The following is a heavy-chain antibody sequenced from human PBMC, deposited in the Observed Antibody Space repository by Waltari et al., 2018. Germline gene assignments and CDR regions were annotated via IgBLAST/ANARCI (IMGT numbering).Heavy chain of an antibody. J-gene: IGHJ5*02. CDR3: ARTRPPTRKIAAGWFDP. D-gene: IGHD6-25*01. Sequence: QVQLQQWGAGLLKPSETLSLPCAAYGGSFSVYYWYWIRQPPGKGVAWIGEINDSGSTNYNPSLKSRVTISVDTSKNQFSLKLSSVTAADTAVYYCARTRPPTRKIAAGWFDPWGQGTLVTVSS. CDR1: GGSFSVYY. V-gene: IGHV4-34*01. CDR2: INDSGST.